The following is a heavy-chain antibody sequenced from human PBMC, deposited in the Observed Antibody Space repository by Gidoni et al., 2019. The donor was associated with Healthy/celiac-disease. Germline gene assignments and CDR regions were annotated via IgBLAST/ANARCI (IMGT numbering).Heavy chain of an antibody. J-gene: IGHJ6*02. Sequence: EVQLVESGGGLVQPGGSLRLCCAASGFTFSSSEMNWVRQAPGKGLEWVSYISSSGSTIYYADSVKGRFTISRDNAKNSLYLQMNSLRAEDTAVYYCVRDRTVTTDYYYYGMDVWGQGTTVTVSS. CDR3: VRDRTVTTDYYYYGMDV. CDR2: ISSSGSTI. CDR1: GFTFSSSE. D-gene: IGHD4-4*01. V-gene: IGHV3-48*03.